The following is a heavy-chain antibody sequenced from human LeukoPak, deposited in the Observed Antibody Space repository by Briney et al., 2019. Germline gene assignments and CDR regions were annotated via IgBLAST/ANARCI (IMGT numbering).Heavy chain of an antibody. D-gene: IGHD2-2*01. CDR2: INPSGGST. V-gene: IGHV1-46*01. CDR3: AKTSSTSPFWFDP. CDR1: GYTFTTYY. Sequence: ASVKVSCKASGYTFTTYYMHWVRQAPGQGLEWMGIINPSGGSTSYAQKFQGRVTMTRDTSTSTVYMELSSLRSEDTAVYYCAKTSSTSPFWFDPWGQGTLVTVSS. J-gene: IGHJ5*02.